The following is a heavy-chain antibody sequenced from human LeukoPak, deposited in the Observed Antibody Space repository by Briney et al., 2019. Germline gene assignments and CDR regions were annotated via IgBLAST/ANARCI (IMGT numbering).Heavy chain of an antibody. CDR3: ARERSSSSDDAFDI. CDR2: INHSGST. Sequence: SETLSLTCAVYGGSFSGYYWSWIRQPPGKGLEWIGEINHSGSTNYNPSLKSRVTISVDTSKNQFSLKLSSVTAADTAVYYCARERSSSSDDAFDIWGQGTMVTVSS. J-gene: IGHJ3*02. D-gene: IGHD6-13*01. CDR1: GGSFSGYY. V-gene: IGHV4-34*01.